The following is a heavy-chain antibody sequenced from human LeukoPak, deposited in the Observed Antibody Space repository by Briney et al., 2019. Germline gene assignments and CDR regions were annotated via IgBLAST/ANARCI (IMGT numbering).Heavy chain of an antibody. CDR1: GGSISSYY. J-gene: IGHJ4*02. CDR3: ARAFGGVIGNFDC. CDR2: IYYSGST. V-gene: IGHV4-59*12. Sequence: SETLSLTCTVSGGSISSYYWSWIRQPPGKGLEWIGYIYYSGSTYYNPSLKSRVTISVDTSKNQFSLKLSSLTAADTAVYYCARAFGGVIGNFDCWGQGTLVTVSA. D-gene: IGHD3-16*02.